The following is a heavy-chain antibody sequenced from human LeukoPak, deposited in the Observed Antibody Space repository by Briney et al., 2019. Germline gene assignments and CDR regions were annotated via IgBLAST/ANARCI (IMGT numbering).Heavy chain of an antibody. D-gene: IGHD6-19*01. J-gene: IGHJ6*02. CDR3: ATDHMAAVAGTSNYYYYGMDV. V-gene: IGHV1-24*01. CDR2: FDPEDGET. Sequence: ASVKVSCKVSGYTLTELSMHWVRQAPGKGLEWMGGFDPEDGETIYAQKFQGRVTMTEGTSTDTAYMELSSLRSEDTAVYYCATDHMAAVAGTSNYYYYGMDVWGQGTTVTVSS. CDR1: GYTLTELS.